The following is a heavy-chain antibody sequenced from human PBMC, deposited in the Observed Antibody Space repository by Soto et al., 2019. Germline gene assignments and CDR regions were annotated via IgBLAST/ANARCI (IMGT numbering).Heavy chain of an antibody. CDR3: AKAHSGYVWGRYYFDY. D-gene: IGHD5-12*01. V-gene: IGHV3-23*01. Sequence: EVQLLESGGGLVQPGRSLRLSCAASGCTFSSYAMSWVRQAPGKGLEWVSGISGSGGSTYYADSVKGRFTISRDNSKNTLYLQMNSLRAEDTAVYYCAKAHSGYVWGRYYFDYWGQGTLVTVSS. J-gene: IGHJ4*02. CDR1: GCTFSSYA. CDR2: ISGSGGST.